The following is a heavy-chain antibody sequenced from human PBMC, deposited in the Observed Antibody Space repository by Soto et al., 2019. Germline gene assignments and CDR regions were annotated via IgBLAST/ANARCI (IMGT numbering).Heavy chain of an antibody. CDR3: ARVAPDYGMDV. Sequence: SVKVSCKASGCTFSSHSIRWVRQAPGQGLEWMGGIIPIFGTANYAQKFQGRVTITADESTSTAYMELSSLRSEDTAVYYCARVAPDYGMDVWGQGTTVTVSS. V-gene: IGHV1-69*13. CDR2: IIPIFGTA. J-gene: IGHJ6*02. CDR1: GCTFSSHS.